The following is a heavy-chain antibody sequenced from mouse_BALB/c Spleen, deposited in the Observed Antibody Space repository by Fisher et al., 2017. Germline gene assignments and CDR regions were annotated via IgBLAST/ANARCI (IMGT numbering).Heavy chain of an antibody. CDR3: ARSYGYVRYWYFDV. J-gene: IGHJ1*01. D-gene: IGHD1-2*01. V-gene: IGHV1-50*01. Sequence: KFKGKATLTVDTSSSTAYMQLSSLASEDSALYYCARSYGYVRYWYFDVWGAGTTVTVSS.